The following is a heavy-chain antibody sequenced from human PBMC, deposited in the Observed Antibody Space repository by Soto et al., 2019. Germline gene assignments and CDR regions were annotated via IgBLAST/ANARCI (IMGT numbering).Heavy chain of an antibody. J-gene: IGHJ6*02. Sequence: SETLSLTCTVSGGSVSSGSYYWSWIRQPPGKGLEWIGYIYYSGSTYYNPSLKSRVTISVGTSKNQFSLKLSSVTAADTAVYYCARDQGYLSGSGYYYGMDVWGQGTTVTVSS. V-gene: IGHV4-31*03. CDR2: IYYSGST. CDR3: ARDQGYLSGSGYYYGMDV. CDR1: GGSVSSGSYY. D-gene: IGHD3-10*01.